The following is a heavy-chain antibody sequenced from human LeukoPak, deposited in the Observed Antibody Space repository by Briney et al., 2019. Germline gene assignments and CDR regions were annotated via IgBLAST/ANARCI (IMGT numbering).Heavy chain of an antibody. CDR3: AKDRPNFHENSGHYYRRDGDS. CDR1: GFTFYMYA. CDR2: MCGTAGCT. Sequence: PGXXLRLSCPASGFTFYMYAMSWVRQAPGKGLEWVASMCGTAGCTFYPDSVKGRFTISRDNSKKVVYLRMNSLTAEDTAIYYCAKDRPNFHENSGHYYRRDGDSWGQGTLVTVSS. J-gene: IGHJ5*01. V-gene: IGHV3-23*01. D-gene: IGHD3-22*01.